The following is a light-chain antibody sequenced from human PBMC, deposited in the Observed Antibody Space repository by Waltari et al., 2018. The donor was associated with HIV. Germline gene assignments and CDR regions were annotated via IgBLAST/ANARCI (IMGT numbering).Light chain of an antibody. CDR3: SSYTSSSTPV. CDR1: SSDVGGYNY. CDR2: EVS. J-gene: IGLJ1*01. V-gene: IGLV2-14*01. Sequence: QSALTQPASVSGSPGQSITISCTGTSSDVGGYNYVSWYQQHPGKAPKLMIYEVSNRPSGVSNRLSGSKPGNTASLTISGLQAEDVADYYCSSYTSSSTPVFGTGTKVTVL.